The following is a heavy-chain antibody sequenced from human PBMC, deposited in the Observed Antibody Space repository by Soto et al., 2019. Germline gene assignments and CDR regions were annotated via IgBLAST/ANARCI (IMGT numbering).Heavy chain of an antibody. J-gene: IGHJ4*02. CDR2: ISRDGGTK. Sequence: QVQLVESGGGVVQPGRSLRLSCAVSGFTVSTDGMHWVRQAPGKGLEWVAVISRDGGTKYYADSVKGRFTISRDNSRNTLFLEMNSLRSDDMAVYYCTGGVASGYWGQGTLVTVSS. CDR1: GFTVSTDG. D-gene: IGHD2-8*02. V-gene: IGHV3-30*03. CDR3: TGGVASGY.